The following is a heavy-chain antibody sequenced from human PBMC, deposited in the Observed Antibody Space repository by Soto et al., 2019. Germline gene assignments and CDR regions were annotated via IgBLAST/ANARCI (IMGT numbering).Heavy chain of an antibody. CDR2: FSYTGTT. Sequence: QGQLQESGPGLVKPSETLSLTCSVSGDSISNYYWNWIRQPPGKGLEWIGYFSYTGTTNYNPSLKSRVTISADTSNNRFFLKLISVTAADTAVYYCGRHLFSDVWGQGTTVTVSS. CDR3: GRHLFSDV. D-gene: IGHD2-21*01. J-gene: IGHJ6*02. V-gene: IGHV4-59*08. CDR1: GDSISNYY.